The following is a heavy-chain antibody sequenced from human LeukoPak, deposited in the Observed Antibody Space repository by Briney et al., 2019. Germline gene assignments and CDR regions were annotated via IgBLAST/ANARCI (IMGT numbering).Heavy chain of an antibody. CDR3: ARTPKTVKNYYYKDV. CDR1: GGSINNYY. D-gene: IGHD4-17*01. Sequence: SETLSLTCTVSGGSINNYYWTWIRQPPGKGLEWLGYISYSGSTSYIPSLKSRVTISVDTSKNQFSLKVSSVTAADTAVYYCARTPKTVKNYYYKDVWGKGTTVTISS. J-gene: IGHJ6*03. V-gene: IGHV4-59*01. CDR2: ISYSGST.